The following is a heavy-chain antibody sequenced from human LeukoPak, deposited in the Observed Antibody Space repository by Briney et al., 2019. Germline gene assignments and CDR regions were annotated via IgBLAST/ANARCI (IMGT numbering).Heavy chain of an antibody. CDR2: IYWDDDR. CDR1: GFSLSASGVG. J-gene: IGHJ5*02. CDR3: AHSIDSSGWTPNWFDP. Sequence: SGPTLVNPTQTLMLTCTFSGFSLSASGVGVGWVRQPPGKALEWLALIYWDDDRRYSPSLKSRLTITKDTSKNQVVLTMTNMDPVDTATYYCAHSIDSSGWTPNWFDPWGQGTLVTVSS. V-gene: IGHV2-5*02. D-gene: IGHD6-19*01.